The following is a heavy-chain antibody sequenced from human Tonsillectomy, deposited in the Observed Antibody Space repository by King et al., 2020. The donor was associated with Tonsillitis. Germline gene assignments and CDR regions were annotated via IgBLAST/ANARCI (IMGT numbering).Heavy chain of an antibody. Sequence: VQLVESGAEVKKPGASVKVSCKASGYTFTSYNITWVRQAPGQGLEWMGWISAYSGNTNYAQKLQGRVTMTTDTSTSTAHMELRSLKSDDTAVYYCARAQGTSLETYYYYVMDVWGQGTTVTVSS. CDR1: GYTFTSYN. CDR2: ISAYSGNT. D-gene: IGHD1-14*01. V-gene: IGHV1-18*04. CDR3: ARAQGTSLETYYYYVMDV. J-gene: IGHJ6*02.